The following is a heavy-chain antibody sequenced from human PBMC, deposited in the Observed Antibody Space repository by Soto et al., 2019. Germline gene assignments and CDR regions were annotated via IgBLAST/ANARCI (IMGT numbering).Heavy chain of an antibody. J-gene: IGHJ4*02. D-gene: IGHD3-9*01. CDR1: GFTFSTYS. CDR3: AREYVTGYYNVLGY. CDR2: LSYDVRNK. V-gene: IGHV3-30*04. Sequence: QVQLVESGGGVVQPGRSLRLSCAACGFTFSTYSLHWVRQAPGKGLEWVAVLSYDVRNKFYADSVKGRFTISRDNAKNTLYLQMNSLRTEDTAVYYCAREYVTGYYNVLGYWGQGTLVTVSS.